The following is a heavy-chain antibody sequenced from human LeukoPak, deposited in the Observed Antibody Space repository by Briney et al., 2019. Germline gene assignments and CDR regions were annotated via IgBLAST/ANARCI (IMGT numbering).Heavy chain of an antibody. CDR1: GFTFSSYS. D-gene: IGHD6-19*01. CDR2: TSSSSSYI. CDR3: ARDKIGYSSGWSFDY. Sequence: GGSLRLSCAASGFTFSSYSMNWVRQAPGKGLEWVSSTSSSSSYIYYADSVKGRFTISRDNAKNSLYLQMNSLRAEDTAVYYCARDKIGYSSGWSFDYWGQGTLVTVSS. V-gene: IGHV3-21*01. J-gene: IGHJ4*02.